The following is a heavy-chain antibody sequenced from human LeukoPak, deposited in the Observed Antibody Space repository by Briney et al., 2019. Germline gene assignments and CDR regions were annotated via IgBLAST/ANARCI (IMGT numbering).Heavy chain of an antibody. CDR3: ARRVAVAGSGYFDY. CDR1: GFTFSSYG. D-gene: IGHD6-19*01. V-gene: IGHV3-21*01. CDR2: ISSSSSYI. Sequence: GGSLRLSCAASGFTFSSYGMHWVRQAPGKGLEWVSSISSSSSYIYYADSVKGQFTISRDNAKNSLYLQMNSLRAEDTAVYYCARRVAVAGSGYFDYWGQGTLVTVSS. J-gene: IGHJ4*02.